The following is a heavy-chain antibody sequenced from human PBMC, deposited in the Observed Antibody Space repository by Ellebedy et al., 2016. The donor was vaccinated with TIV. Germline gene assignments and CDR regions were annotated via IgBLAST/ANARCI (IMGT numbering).Heavy chain of an antibody. CDR2: IHHSGNS. CDR3: ARDLGRYGMDV. CDR1: GGSINNYY. J-gene: IGHJ6*02. Sequence: MPGGSLRLSCSVSGGSINNYYWTWIRQPPGQGLEWIGDIHHSGNSHIHPSLKSRVTLSVDTSKNQFSLDMTSVNAADTATYYCARDLGRYGMDVWGQGTTVTVSS. V-gene: IGHV4-59*01.